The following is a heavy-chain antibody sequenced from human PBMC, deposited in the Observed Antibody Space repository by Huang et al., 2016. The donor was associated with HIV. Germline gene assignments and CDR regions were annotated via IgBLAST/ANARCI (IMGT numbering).Heavy chain of an antibody. CDR2: INPSGGST. CDR3: ARASGGYPFYFDY. V-gene: IGHV1-46*01. D-gene: IGHD2-15*01. Sequence: QVQLVQSGAEVKKPGASVKVSCKAFGYTFTNYYVRWVRQAPGQGLEWMGIINPSGGSTNYAQKFQGRVTMTTDTSTATLSIELSSLRSEDTAVYFCARASGGYPFYFDYWGLGTLVTVSS. J-gene: IGHJ4*02. CDR1: GYTFTNYY.